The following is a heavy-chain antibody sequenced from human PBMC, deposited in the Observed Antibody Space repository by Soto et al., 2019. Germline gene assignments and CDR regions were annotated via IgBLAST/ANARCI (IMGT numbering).Heavy chain of an antibody. Sequence: SETLSLTCTVSGGSISSYYWSWIRQPPGKGLEWIGYIYYSGSTHYNPSLKSRVTISVDTPKNQFSLKLSSVTAADTAVYYCARHAPYCSSTSHCAYGMDVWGQGTTVTVSS. CDR3: ARHAPYCSSTSHCAYGMDV. CDR1: GGSISSYY. CDR2: IYYSGST. D-gene: IGHD2-2*01. J-gene: IGHJ6*02. V-gene: IGHV4-59*08.